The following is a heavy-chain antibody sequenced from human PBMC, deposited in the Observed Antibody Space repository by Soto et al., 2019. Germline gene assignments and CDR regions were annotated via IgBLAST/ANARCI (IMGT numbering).Heavy chain of an antibody. CDR1: GFTFDDYA. Sequence: EVQLVESGGGLVQPGRSRRLSCAASGFTFDDYAMHWVRQAPGKGLEWVSGISWNSGSIGYADSVKGRFTISRDNAKNSLYLQMNSLRAEDTALYYCAKDPSPLYDFWSGITWFDPWGQGTLVTVSS. CDR3: AKDPSPLYDFWSGITWFDP. V-gene: IGHV3-9*01. J-gene: IGHJ5*02. D-gene: IGHD3-3*01. CDR2: ISWNSGSI.